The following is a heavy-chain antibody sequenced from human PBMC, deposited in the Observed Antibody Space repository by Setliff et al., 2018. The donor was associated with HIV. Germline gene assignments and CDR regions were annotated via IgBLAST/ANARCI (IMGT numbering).Heavy chain of an antibody. Sequence: SETLSLTCVAYGGSLSSYYWNWIRQTPGKGLEWIGEIHPTGHINYDPSYKSRVTVSLDTSKIQFSLKLNSVTAADTGVYYCAAFDSGRDVWGQGTLVTVSS. D-gene: IGHD6-19*01. CDR2: IHPTGHI. CDR1: GGSLSSYY. V-gene: IGHV4-34*01. CDR3: AAFDSGRDV. J-gene: IGHJ4*02.